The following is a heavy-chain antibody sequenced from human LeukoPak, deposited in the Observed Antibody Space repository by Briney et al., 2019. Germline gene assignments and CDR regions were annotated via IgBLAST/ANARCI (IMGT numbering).Heavy chain of an antibody. CDR3: ARDRACSGGSCKRFGTLDY. Sequence: ASVKVPCKASGYTFTSYGIGWVRQAPGQGLEWMGWISAYNGNTNYAQKLQGRVTMTTDTSTSTAYMELRSLRSDDTAVYYCARDRACSGGSCKRFGTLDYWGQGTLVTVSS. CDR1: GYTFTSYG. J-gene: IGHJ4*02. D-gene: IGHD2-15*01. V-gene: IGHV1-18*01. CDR2: ISAYNGNT.